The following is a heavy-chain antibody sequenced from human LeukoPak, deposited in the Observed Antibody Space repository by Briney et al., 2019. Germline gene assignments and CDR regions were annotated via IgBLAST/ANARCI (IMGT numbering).Heavy chain of an antibody. D-gene: IGHD3-22*01. V-gene: IGHV3-48*01. CDR2: ISSSSSTI. CDR3: AKDSEALGYDSSGYYTPDAFDI. CDR1: GFTFSSYS. J-gene: IGHJ3*02. Sequence: PGGSLRLSCAASGFTFSSYSMNWVRQAPGKGLEWVSYISSSSSTIYYADSVKGRFTISRDNSKNTLYLQMNSLRAEDTAVYYCAKDSEALGYDSSGYYTPDAFDIWGQGTMVTVSS.